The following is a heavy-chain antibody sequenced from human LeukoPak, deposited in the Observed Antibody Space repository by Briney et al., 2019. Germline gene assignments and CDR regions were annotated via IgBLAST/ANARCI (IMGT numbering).Heavy chain of an antibody. D-gene: IGHD5-18*01. CDR2: ISSSGSTI. CDR1: GFTFSDYY. Sequence: GGYLRLSCAASGFTFSDYYMSWIRQAPGKGLEWVSYISSSGSTIYYADSVRGRFTISRDNAKNSLYLQMNSLRAEDTAVYYCGYSYGPDDAFDIWGQGTMVTVSS. V-gene: IGHV3-11*01. CDR3: GYSYGPDDAFDI. J-gene: IGHJ3*02.